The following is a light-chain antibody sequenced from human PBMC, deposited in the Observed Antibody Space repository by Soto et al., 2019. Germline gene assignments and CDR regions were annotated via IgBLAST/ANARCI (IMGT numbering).Light chain of an antibody. CDR3: SSYTSSSTRV. V-gene: IGLV2-14*01. CDR2: DVS. J-gene: IGLJ1*01. Sequence: QSALTQPTSVCGSPGQSVAFSWTGTSRVVGGYKYVCWYQQHPGRAARLRIYDVSNRPSGVSDRFSGSKSGSTASLTISGLQAEDEADYYCSSYTSSSTRVFGTGTKVTVL. CDR1: SRVVGGYKY.